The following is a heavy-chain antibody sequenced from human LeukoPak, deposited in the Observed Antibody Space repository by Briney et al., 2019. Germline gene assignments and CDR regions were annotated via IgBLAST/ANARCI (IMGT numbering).Heavy chain of an antibody. CDR2: INHSGST. Sequence: SETLSLTCAVYGRSFSGYYWSWIRQPPGKGLEWIGEINHSGSTNYNPSFKSRVTISVDTPKNQFSLKLSSVTAADTAVYYCATNHLYCSSTSCSRDYWGQGTLVTVSS. CDR1: GRSFSGYY. V-gene: IGHV4-34*01. J-gene: IGHJ4*02. D-gene: IGHD2-2*01. CDR3: ATNHLYCSSTSCSRDY.